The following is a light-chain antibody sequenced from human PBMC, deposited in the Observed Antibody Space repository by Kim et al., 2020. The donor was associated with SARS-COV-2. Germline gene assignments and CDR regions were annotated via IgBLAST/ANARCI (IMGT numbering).Light chain of an antibody. Sequence: SSELTQDPAVSVALGQTVRITCQGDSLRTYYASWYQQKRGQAPVLVMYGEDNRPSGIPDRFSGSNSGNTASLTITGAQAEDEADYYCNSRDRSGNYVVFG. V-gene: IGLV3-19*01. CDR3: NSRDRSGNYVV. CDR1: SLRTYY. J-gene: IGLJ2*01. CDR2: GED.